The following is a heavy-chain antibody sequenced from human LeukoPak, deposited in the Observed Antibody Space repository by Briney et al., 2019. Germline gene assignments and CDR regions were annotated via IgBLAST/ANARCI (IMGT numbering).Heavy chain of an antibody. D-gene: IGHD1-26*01. J-gene: IGHJ4*02. V-gene: IGHV4-59*01. CDR3: ARVRFPHNGTYCDC. Sequence: PSETLSLTCTVSGDSISNNYWSWIRQPPGKGLEWIGYIYYSGSTSTNYNPSLKSRVAISVDTSKNQFSLKVSSVTAADTAVYYCARVRFPHNGTYCDCWGQGTLVTVSS. CDR2: IYYSGSTST. CDR1: GDSISNNY.